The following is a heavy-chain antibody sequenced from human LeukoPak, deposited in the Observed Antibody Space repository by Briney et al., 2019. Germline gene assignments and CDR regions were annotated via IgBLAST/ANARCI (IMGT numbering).Heavy chain of an antibody. CDR3: ARRYYDYVWGSPSDAFDI. Sequence: GGSLRLYCAASGFTFNTYEMNWVRQAPGKGLEWVSYISGSGNTIYYADSVKGRFTISRDNAKNSPYLQMNSLRAEDTAVYYCARRYYDYVWGSPSDAFDIWGQGTMVTVSS. D-gene: IGHD3-16*01. CDR1: GFTFNTYE. CDR2: ISGSGNTI. J-gene: IGHJ3*02. V-gene: IGHV3-48*03.